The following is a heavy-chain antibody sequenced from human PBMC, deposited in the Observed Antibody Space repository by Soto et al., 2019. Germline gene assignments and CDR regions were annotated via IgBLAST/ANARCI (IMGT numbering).Heavy chain of an antibody. J-gene: IGHJ6*02. CDR2: ISPYADDT. D-gene: IGHD3-22*01. CDR1: GYTFSSYG. Sequence: QAQLVQSGPEVKKPGASVKVSCKASGYTFSSYGISWVRQAPGQGLEWLGWISPYADDTKYAQNLQGRVRMTTDTPTSTVYMDRRSLRSDATAIYYCARGGYYDSSGSRNYHYYGMDVWGQGTTVTVSS. V-gene: IGHV1-18*01. CDR3: ARGGYYDSSGSRNYHYYGMDV.